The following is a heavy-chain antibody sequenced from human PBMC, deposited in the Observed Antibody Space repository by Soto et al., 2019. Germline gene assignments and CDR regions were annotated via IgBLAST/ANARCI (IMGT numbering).Heavy chain of an antibody. D-gene: IGHD5-12*01. CDR1: GVSISNYF. Sequence: QVQLQESGPGLVKPSETLSLICTVSGVSISNYFWDWIRQPAGKGLEWIGRIFSSGSTNYNASLKSRVTMSVDTSKNQVSLKLTSMTAADTAVYYCARNVASPGVSGSWGAFDIWGQGTMVTVSS. CDR3: ARNVASPGVSGSWGAFDI. V-gene: IGHV4-4*07. CDR2: IFSSGST. J-gene: IGHJ3*02.